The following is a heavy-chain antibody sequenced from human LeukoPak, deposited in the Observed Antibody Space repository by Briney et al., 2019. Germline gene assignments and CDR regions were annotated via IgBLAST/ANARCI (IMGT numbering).Heavy chain of an antibody. CDR2: IYTSGST. J-gene: IGHJ4*02. D-gene: IGHD3-22*01. CDR1: GGSISSYY. V-gene: IGHV4-4*07. CDR3: ARDERYDSSGYPFDY. Sequence: SETLSLTCTVSGGSISSYYWSWIRQPAGKGLEWIGRIYTSGSTNYNPSLKSRGTMSVDTSKNQFSLKLSSVTAADTAVYYCARDERYDSSGYPFDYWGQGALVTVSS.